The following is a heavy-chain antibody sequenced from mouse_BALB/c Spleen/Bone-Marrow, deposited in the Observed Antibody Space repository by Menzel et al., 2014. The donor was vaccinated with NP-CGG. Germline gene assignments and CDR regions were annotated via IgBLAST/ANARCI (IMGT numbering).Heavy chain of an antibody. Sequence: QVQLKDSGAGLVRPGASVKLSCKASGYMFTSYWMNWVKQRPEQGLEWIGRIDPYDSETHYNQKFKDKAILTVDKSSNTAYMQLSSLTSGDSAVYYCARCYIRYYVMEFWGQGTSVTVSS. CDR1: GYMFTSYW. V-gene: IGHV1-52*01. CDR3: ARCYIRYYVMEF. CDR2: IDPYDSET. D-gene: IGHD1-3*01. J-gene: IGHJ4*01.